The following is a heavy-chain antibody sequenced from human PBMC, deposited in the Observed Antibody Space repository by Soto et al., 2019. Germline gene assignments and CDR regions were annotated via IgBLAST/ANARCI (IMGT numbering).Heavy chain of an antibody. Sequence: SETLSLTCTVSGGSISSSSYYWGWIRQPPGKGLEWIGSIYYSGSTYYNPSLKSRVTISVDTSKNQFSLKLSSVTAADTAVYYCARQIMEGAGNDYYYYRDVGGKGTTVTVSS. CDR1: GGSISSSSYY. CDR3: ARQIMEGAGNDYYYYRDV. V-gene: IGHV4-39*01. J-gene: IGHJ6*03. CDR2: IYYSGST. D-gene: IGHD6-19*01.